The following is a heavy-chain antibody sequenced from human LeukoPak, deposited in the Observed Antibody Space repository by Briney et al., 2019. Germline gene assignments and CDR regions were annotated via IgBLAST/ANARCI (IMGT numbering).Heavy chain of an antibody. CDR1: GFTFSSYG. Sequence: PGGSLRLSCAASGFTFSSYGMSWVRQAPGKGLEWVSAISGSGGSTYYADSVKGRFTISRDNSKNTLYLQMNSLRAEDTAVYYCAKGNSGDCYSNWFDPWGQGTLVTVSS. D-gene: IGHD2-21*02. CDR3: AKGNSGDCYSNWFDP. CDR2: ISGSGGST. V-gene: IGHV3-23*01. J-gene: IGHJ5*02.